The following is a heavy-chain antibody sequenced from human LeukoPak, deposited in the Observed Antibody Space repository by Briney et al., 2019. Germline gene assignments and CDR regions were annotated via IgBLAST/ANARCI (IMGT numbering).Heavy chain of an antibody. CDR1: GFTFSSYT. V-gene: IGHV3-21*01. Sequence: PGGSLRLSCAASGFTFSSYTMTWVRQAPGKGLEWVSSIGSSSHYIYYADSMKGRFTISRDNAKSLLYLQMNSLRAEDTALYYCARGSLSSGSHYGDYWGQGTLVTVSS. CDR3: ARGSLSSGSHYGDY. J-gene: IGHJ4*02. D-gene: IGHD3-10*01. CDR2: IGSSSHYI.